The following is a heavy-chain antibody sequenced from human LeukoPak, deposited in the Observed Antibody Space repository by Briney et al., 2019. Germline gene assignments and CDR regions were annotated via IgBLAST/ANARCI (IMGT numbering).Heavy chain of an antibody. V-gene: IGHV4-39*01. CDR3: ARVGSIAMVRGVTDPYYFDY. Sequence: SETLSLTCTVSGGSIRIATYSWAWIRQPPGRGLEWIGTIHSSGSIYYHPSLESRVTISLDSSRTQFSLKLTSVTAADAAVYYCARVGSIAMVRGVTDPYYFDYWGQGTLVTVSS. CDR1: GGSIRIATYS. J-gene: IGHJ4*02. CDR2: IHSSGSI. D-gene: IGHD3-10*01.